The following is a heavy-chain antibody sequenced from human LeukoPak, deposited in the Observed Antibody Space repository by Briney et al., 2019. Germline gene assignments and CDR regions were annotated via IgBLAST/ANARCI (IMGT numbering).Heavy chain of an antibody. CDR3: ASRSPALDY. CDR2: IWYDGSNK. Sequence: GGSLRLSCAASGFTFSSYGMHWVRQAPGKGLEWVAVIWYDGSNKYYADSVKGRFTISRDNSKNTLYLQMNGLRADDTAVYYCASRSPALDYWGQGTLVTVSS. J-gene: IGHJ4*02. CDR1: GFTFSSYG. V-gene: IGHV3-33*01.